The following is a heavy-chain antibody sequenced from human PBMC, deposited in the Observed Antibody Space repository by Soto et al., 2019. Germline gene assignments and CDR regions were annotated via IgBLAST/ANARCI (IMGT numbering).Heavy chain of an antibody. CDR3: AKDLTRIAAAGNVDAFDI. Sequence: GGSLRLSCAASGFTFSSYAMSWVRQAPGKGLEWVSAISGSGGSTYYADSVKGRFTISRDNTKNKLYLQMTSLRAEDTAVYYCAKDLTRIAAAGNVDAFDIWGQGTMVTVSS. J-gene: IGHJ3*02. CDR2: ISGSGGST. D-gene: IGHD6-13*01. CDR1: GFTFSSYA. V-gene: IGHV3-23*01.